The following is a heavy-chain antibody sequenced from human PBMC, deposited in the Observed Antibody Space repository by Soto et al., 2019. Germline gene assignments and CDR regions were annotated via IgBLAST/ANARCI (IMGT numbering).Heavy chain of an antibody. CDR1: GYSFTSYW. J-gene: IGHJ6*03. CDR2: IYPGDSDT. Sequence: GESLKISCKGSGYSFTSYWIGWVRQMPGKGLEWMGIIYPGDSDTRYSPSFQGQVTISADKSISTAYLQWSSLKASDTAMYYCARIAAAGTWGWDYYYYMDVWGKGTTVTVSS. CDR3: ARIAAAGTWGWDYYYYMDV. V-gene: IGHV5-51*01. D-gene: IGHD6-13*01.